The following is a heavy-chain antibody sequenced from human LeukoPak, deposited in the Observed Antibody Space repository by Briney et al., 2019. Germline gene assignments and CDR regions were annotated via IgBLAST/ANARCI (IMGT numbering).Heavy chain of an antibody. V-gene: IGHV3-53*01. CDR1: GVTLSRNY. D-gene: IGHD4-11*01. Sequence: GGSLRLSCAASGVTLSRNYMSGGRQAPGKGREWVSVIYSGGSTYYADSVNGRFTISRDNSKNTLYLQMNSLRAEDTAVYYCARGSKSPGSYYFDYWGQGTLVTVSS. CDR2: IYSGGST. CDR3: ARGSKSPGSYYFDY. J-gene: IGHJ4*02.